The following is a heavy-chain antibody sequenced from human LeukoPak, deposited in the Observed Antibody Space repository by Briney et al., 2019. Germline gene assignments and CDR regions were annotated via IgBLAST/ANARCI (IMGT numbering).Heavy chain of an antibody. CDR3: TTAGAENYNGMDV. V-gene: IGHV1-24*01. D-gene: IGHD1-1*01. CDR2: FDPEDFET. J-gene: IGHJ6*02. Sequence: ASVRVSCKVSGYILSELSVHWVRQAPGKGLEWMGGFDPEDFETVYAQKFQGRVTLTEDRATDTAYMELSRLRSEDTAVYCGTTAGAENYNGMDVWGQGTAVTAFS. CDR1: GYILSELS.